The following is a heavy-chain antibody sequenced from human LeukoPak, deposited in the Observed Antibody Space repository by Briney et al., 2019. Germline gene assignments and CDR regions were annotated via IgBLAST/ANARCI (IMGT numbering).Heavy chain of an antibody. CDR2: IYTSGST. D-gene: IGHD6-6*01. CDR1: GSSISSGSYY. V-gene: IGHV4-61*02. Sequence: SETLSLTCTVSGSSISSGSYYWSWIRQPAGKGLEWIGRIYTSGSTNYNPSLKSRVTISVDTSKNQFSLKLSSVTAADTAVYYCARGIAARLVVNWFDPWGQGTLVTVSS. CDR3: ARGIAARLVVNWFDP. J-gene: IGHJ5*02.